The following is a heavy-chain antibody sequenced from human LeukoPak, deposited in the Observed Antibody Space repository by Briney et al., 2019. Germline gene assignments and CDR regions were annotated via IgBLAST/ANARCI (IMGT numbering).Heavy chain of an antibody. Sequence: PGGSLRLSCAASGFTFSSYGMHWVRQAPGKGLEWVAFIRYDGSNKYYADSVKGRFTISRDNSKDTLYLQMNSLRPEDTAVYYCARDGLSSGWYDFDYWGQGTLVTVSS. CDR1: GFTFSSYG. D-gene: IGHD6-19*01. CDR3: ARDGLSSGWYDFDY. J-gene: IGHJ4*02. CDR2: IRYDGSNK. V-gene: IGHV3-30*02.